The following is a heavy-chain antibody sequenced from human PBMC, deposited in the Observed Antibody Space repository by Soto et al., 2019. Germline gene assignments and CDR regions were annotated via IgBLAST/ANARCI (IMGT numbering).Heavy chain of an antibody. D-gene: IGHD2-2*01. CDR1: GYSFTSYW. CDR2: IDPSDSYT. J-gene: IGHJ6*02. CDR3: ARHPLYCSSTSCYGMDV. V-gene: IGHV5-10-1*01. Sequence: PGESLKISCKGSGYSFTSYWISWVRQMPGKGLEWMGRIDPSDSYTNYSPSFQGHVTISADKSISTAYLQWSSLKASDTAMYYCARHPLYCSSTSCYGMDVWGQGTTVTVS.